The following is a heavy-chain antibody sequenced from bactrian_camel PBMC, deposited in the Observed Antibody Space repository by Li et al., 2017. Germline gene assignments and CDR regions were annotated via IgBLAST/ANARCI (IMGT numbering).Heavy chain of an antibody. CDR2: ISTGGGLT. CDR1: RYTYSLYC. D-gene: IGHD6*01. Sequence: HVQLVESGGGSVQAGGSLRLSCAASRYTYSLYCMGWFRQAPGEERKGVAAISTGGGLTYVADSVKGRFTISRDNAKDTLYLQMNSLMPEDSGVYYCAGDRSYGAWYMESQYKYCGRGDPGHRL. V-gene: IGHV3S1*01. J-gene: IGHJ4*01.